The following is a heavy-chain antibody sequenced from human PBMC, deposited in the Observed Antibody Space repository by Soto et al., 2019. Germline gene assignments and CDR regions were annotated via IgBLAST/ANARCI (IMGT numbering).Heavy chain of an antibody. CDR3: ARVSRDYDILTGYWVNIDY. J-gene: IGHJ4*02. D-gene: IGHD3-9*01. V-gene: IGHV4-59*01. CDR1: GGSISSYY. Sequence: PSETLSLTCIVPGGSISSYYWSWIRQPPGKGLEWIGYIYYSGSTNYNPSLKSRVTISVDTSKNQFSLKLSSVTAADTAVYYCARVSRDYDILTGYWVNIDYWGQGTLVTVSS. CDR2: IYYSGST.